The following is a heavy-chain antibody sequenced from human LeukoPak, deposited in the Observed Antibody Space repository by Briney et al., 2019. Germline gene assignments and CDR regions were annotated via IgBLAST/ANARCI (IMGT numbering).Heavy chain of an antibody. CDR3: ARRAAMTLSGEDNWFDS. Sequence: SETLSLTCIVSGGSISTDYWNWIRQSPGKGLEWIGYVHYSGGINYNPSLQSRVTLSLDTSKTQFSLKLTSVTAADTAVYYCARRAAMTLSGEDNWFDSWGQGSLVTVSS. J-gene: IGHJ5*01. CDR1: GGSISTDY. V-gene: IGHV4-59*08. D-gene: IGHD7-27*01. CDR2: VHYSGGI.